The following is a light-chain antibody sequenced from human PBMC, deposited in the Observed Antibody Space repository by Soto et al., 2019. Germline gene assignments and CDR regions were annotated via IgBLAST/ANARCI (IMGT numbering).Light chain of an antibody. J-gene: IGKJ1*01. V-gene: IGKV1-5*03. Sequence: DIPMTQSPSTLSASVGDRVTITCRASQSISSWLAWYQQKPGKAPKLLIYKASSLESGVPSRFSGSGSGTEFTLTISSLQPDDFATYYCQQYNSFCTFGQGTKVEIK. CDR3: QQYNSFCT. CDR1: QSISSW. CDR2: KAS.